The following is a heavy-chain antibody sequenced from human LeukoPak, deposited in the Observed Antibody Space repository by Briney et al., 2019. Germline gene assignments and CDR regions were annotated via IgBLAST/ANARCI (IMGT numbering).Heavy chain of an antibody. D-gene: IGHD3-22*01. V-gene: IGHV4-4*07. J-gene: IGHJ6*03. CDR1: GGPIYSYY. CDR3: ARLKFYDSTGYSPGHYMDV. CDR2: LYPGVST. Sequence: SETLSLTCTGSGGPIYSYYWSWIRQTAGKGLDWIGRLYPGVSTDYNPSLKSRVTMSVDTSKNQFALKLGAVTAADTAVYYCARLKFYDSTGYSPGHYMDVWGKGTTVTVSS.